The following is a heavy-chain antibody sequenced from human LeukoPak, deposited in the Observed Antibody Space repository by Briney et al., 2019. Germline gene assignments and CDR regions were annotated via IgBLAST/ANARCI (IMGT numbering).Heavy chain of an antibody. CDR3: AREAAPTIFGVVIPHMDV. V-gene: IGHV1-69*05. CDR1: GGTFSSYA. J-gene: IGHJ6*03. CDR2: IIPIFGTA. D-gene: IGHD3-3*01. Sequence: SVKVSCKASGGTFSSYAISWVRQAPGQGLEWMGRIIPIFGTANYAQKFQGRVTITTDESTSTAYMELSSLRSEDTAVYYGAREAAPTIFGVVIPHMDVWGKGTTVTVSS.